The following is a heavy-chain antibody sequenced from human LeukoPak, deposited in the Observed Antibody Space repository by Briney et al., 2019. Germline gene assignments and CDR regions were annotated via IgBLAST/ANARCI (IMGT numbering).Heavy chain of an antibody. CDR2: ISSSSSYI. J-gene: IGHJ6*03. D-gene: IGHD6-13*01. Sequence: PGGSLRLSCAASGFTFSSYSMNWVRQAPGKGLEWVSSISSSSSYIYYADSVKGRFTISRDNAKNSLYLQMNSLRAEDTAVYYCARDSSSWGSGYYYYMDVWGKGTTVTVSS. CDR1: GFTFSSYS. CDR3: ARDSSSWGSGYYYYMDV. V-gene: IGHV3-21*01.